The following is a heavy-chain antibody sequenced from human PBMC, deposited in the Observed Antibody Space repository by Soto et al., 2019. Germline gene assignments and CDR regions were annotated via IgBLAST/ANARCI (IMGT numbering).Heavy chain of an antibody. J-gene: IGHJ6*02. Sequence: ASVKVSCKASGYTFTGYYMHWVRQAPGQGLEWMGWINPNSGGTNYAQKFQGRVTMTRDTSISTAYMELSRLRSDGRAVYYCARDGGAFYYGMDVWGQGAKVAVSS. CDR2: INPNSGGT. CDR3: ARDGGAFYYGMDV. V-gene: IGHV1-2*02. D-gene: IGHD3-16*01. CDR1: GYTFTGYY.